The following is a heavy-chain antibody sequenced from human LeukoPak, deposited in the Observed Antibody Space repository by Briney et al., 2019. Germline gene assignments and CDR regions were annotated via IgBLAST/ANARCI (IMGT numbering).Heavy chain of an antibody. CDR3: ARLLWFGELKLDYYGMDV. Sequence: SETLSLTCTVSGGSISSYYWSWIRQPPGKGLEWIGYIYYSGSTNYNPSLKSRVTISVDTSKNQFSLKLSSVTAADTAAYYCARLLWFGELKLDYYGMDVWGQGTTVTVSS. J-gene: IGHJ6*02. CDR2: IYYSGST. V-gene: IGHV4-59*01. D-gene: IGHD3-10*01. CDR1: GGSISSYY.